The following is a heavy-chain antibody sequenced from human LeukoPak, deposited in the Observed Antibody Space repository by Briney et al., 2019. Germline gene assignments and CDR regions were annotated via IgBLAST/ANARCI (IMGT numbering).Heavy chain of an antibody. D-gene: IGHD3-22*01. CDR3: ATYSSLNRREFQY. V-gene: IGHV3-7*01. J-gene: IGHJ1*01. Sequence: GGSLRLSCEGSGFTFSNHWMGWVRQAPGKGLQWVANIKTDGSEKYYVDSVKGRFTISRDNAKNLLYLQMNSLRAEDTAVYYCATYSSLNRREFQYWGQGTLLTVSS. CDR1: GFTFSNHW. CDR2: IKTDGSEK.